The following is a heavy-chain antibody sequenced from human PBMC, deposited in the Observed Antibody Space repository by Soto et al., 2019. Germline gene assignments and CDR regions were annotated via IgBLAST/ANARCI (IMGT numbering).Heavy chain of an antibody. J-gene: IGHJ6*02. CDR1: GYSFSFYG. CDR3: ASPYYCSGGSCYDYYYYGMDV. D-gene: IGHD2-15*01. Sequence: ASVKVSCKASGYSFSFYGISWVRQAPGQGLEWMGRIIPILGIANYAQKFQGRVTITADKSTSTAYMELSSLRSEDTAVYYCASPYYCSGGSCYDYYYYGMDVWGQGTTVTVSS. CDR2: IIPILGIA. V-gene: IGHV1-69*04.